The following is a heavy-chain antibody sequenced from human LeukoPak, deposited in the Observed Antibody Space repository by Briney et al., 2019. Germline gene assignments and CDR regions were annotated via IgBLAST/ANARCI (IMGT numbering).Heavy chain of an antibody. CDR1: GFTFSSYA. Sequence: TGGSLRLSCAASGFTFSSYAMHWVRQAPGQGLEWVAVISYDGSNKYYADSVKGRFTISRDNSKNTLYLQMNSLRAEDTAVYYCARGSDIVVVPAAMGPYYYMDVWGKGTTVTVSS. V-gene: IGHV3-30*04. J-gene: IGHJ6*03. D-gene: IGHD2-2*01. CDR2: ISYDGSNK. CDR3: ARGSDIVVVPAAMGPYYYMDV.